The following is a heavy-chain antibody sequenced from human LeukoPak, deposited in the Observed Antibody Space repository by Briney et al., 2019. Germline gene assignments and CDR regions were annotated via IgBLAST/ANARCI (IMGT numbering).Heavy chain of an antibody. Sequence: GGSLRLSCAASGLTGSSNYMRWVRQAPGKGLEWVSVIYSGGSTYYADSVKGRFTISRDTSKNTLYLQMNSLRAEDTAVYYCARGATYYYGSGSYYRPYYFDYWGQGTLVTVSS. CDR2: IYSGGST. D-gene: IGHD3-10*01. J-gene: IGHJ4*02. V-gene: IGHV3-53*01. CDR3: ARGATYYYGSGSYYRPYYFDY. CDR1: GLTGSSNY.